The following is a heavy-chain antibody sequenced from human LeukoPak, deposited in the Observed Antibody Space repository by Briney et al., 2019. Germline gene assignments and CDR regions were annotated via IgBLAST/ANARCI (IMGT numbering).Heavy chain of an antibody. CDR1: GGSFSGYY. Sequence: SETLSLTCAVYGGSFSGYYWSWIRQPPGKGLEWIGEINHSGSTNYNPSLKSRVTISVDTSKNQFSLKLSSVTAADTAVYYCARVSGAGQDDAFDIWGQGTMVTVSS. J-gene: IGHJ3*02. V-gene: IGHV4-34*01. CDR2: INHSGST. D-gene: IGHD6-25*01. CDR3: ARVSGAGQDDAFDI.